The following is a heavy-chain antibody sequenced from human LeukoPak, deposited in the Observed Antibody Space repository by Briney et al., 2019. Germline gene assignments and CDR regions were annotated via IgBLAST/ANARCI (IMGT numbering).Heavy chain of an antibody. J-gene: IGHJ4*02. CDR2: VSFGGSNK. CDR3: AREDRDGYDLDY. V-gene: IGHV3-30*19. Sequence: GGSLRLSCAASGFTFSSYGMHWVRQAPGKGLEWVAVVSFGGSNKHYADSVTGRFTISRDDSKNTLYLQMNSLRPEDTAVYYCAREDRDGYDLDYWGQGTLVTVSS. D-gene: IGHD5-12*01. CDR1: GFTFSSYG.